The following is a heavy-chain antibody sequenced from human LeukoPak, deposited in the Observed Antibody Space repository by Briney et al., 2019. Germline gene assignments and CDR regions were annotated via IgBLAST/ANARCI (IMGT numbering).Heavy chain of an antibody. J-gene: IGHJ4*02. CDR1: GFTVSSNY. CDR3: TRGLGRTALVTPFDY. Sequence: PGGSLRLSCAASGFTVSSNYMSWFRQAPGKGLEWVGFIRSKAYGGTTEYAASVKGRFTISRDDSKSVAYLQMNSLKTEDTAVYSCTRGLGRTALVTPFDYWGPGTLVTVSS. V-gene: IGHV3-49*03. D-gene: IGHD5-18*01. CDR2: IRSKAYGGTT.